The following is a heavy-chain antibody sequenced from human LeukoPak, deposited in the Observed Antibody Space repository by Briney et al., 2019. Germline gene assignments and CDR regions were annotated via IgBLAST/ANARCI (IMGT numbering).Heavy chain of an antibody. CDR1: GFTFSSYA. CDR2: IKQDGSEK. V-gene: IGHV3-7*01. D-gene: IGHD6-13*01. J-gene: IGHJ4*02. Sequence: GGSLRLSCAASGFTFSSYAMHWVRQAPGKGLEWAANIKQDGSEKYYVGSVKGRFTISRDNAKNSLYLQMNRLRDEDTAIYYCARVGGTSWSFRYWGQGTLVTVSS. CDR3: ARVGGTSWSFRY.